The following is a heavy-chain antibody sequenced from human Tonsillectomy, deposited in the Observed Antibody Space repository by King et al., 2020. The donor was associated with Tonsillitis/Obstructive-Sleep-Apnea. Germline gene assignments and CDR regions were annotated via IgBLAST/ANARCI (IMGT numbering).Heavy chain of an antibody. CDR1: GFTFDDYA. CDR3: EKDYYDSSGYYPGRYYYYRDV. CDR2: ISWNSGSI. D-gene: IGHD3-22*01. Sequence: EVQLVESGGGLVQPGRSLRLSCAASGFTFDDYAMHWVRQAPGKGLEWVSGISWNSGSIGYADSVKGRFTIPRDNAKNSLYLQMNSLRTEDTALYYCEKDYYDSSGYYPGRYYYYRDVWGKGTTVTVSS. J-gene: IGHJ6*03. V-gene: IGHV3-9*01.